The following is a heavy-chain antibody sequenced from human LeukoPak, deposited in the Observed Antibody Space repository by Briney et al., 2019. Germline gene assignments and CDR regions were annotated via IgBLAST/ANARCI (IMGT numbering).Heavy chain of an antibody. D-gene: IGHD1-14*01. Sequence: GGSLRLSCAASGFTFSSHLMHWVRQAQGTGLVWVSSVKSDGTATNYADSVKGRFIISRDNAKNTLYLQMNSLRVEDTAVYYCVRKFATGDWGQGTLVTVSP. CDR3: VRKFATGD. V-gene: IGHV3-74*01. CDR2: VKSDGTAT. CDR1: GFTFSSHL. J-gene: IGHJ4*02.